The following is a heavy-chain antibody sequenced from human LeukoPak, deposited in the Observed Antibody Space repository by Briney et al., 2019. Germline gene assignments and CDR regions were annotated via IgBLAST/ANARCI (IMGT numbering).Heavy chain of an antibody. J-gene: IGHJ3*02. Sequence: SETLSLTCAVYGGSFSGYYWSWIRQPPGKGLEWIGEINHSGSTNYNPSLKSRVTISVDTSKNQFSLKLSSVTAADTAVYYCARDPGSVGGTFDIWGQGTMVTVSS. V-gene: IGHV4-34*01. CDR1: GGSFSGYY. D-gene: IGHD3-16*01. CDR2: INHSGST. CDR3: ARDPGSVGGTFDI.